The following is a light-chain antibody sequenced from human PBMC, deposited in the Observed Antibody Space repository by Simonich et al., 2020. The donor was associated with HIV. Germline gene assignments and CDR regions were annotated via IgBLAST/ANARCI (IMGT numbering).Light chain of an antibody. Sequence: DIVMTQSPDSLAVSLGERATINCKSSQSGLHNSNNNNWLAWYQQKPGKPPKLLIYWASTREAGVPARFSGSGSVTDFTLTISSLQAEDVAVYYCQQYYSTPFTFGPGTKVDIK. CDR2: WAS. CDR1: QSGLHNSNNNNW. CDR3: QQYYSTPFT. V-gene: IGKV4-1*01. J-gene: IGKJ3*01.